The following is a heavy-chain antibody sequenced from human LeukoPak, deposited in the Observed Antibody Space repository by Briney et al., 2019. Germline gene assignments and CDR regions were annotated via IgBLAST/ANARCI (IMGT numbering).Heavy chain of an antibody. Sequence: VASVKVACKASGGTFSSYAISWVRQAPGQGLEWTGGIIPIFGTANYAQKFQGRVTITADESTSTAYMELSSLRSEDTAVYYCASGSGSYYDYWGQGTLVTVSS. D-gene: IGHD1-26*01. CDR1: GGTFSSYA. J-gene: IGHJ4*02. CDR2: IIPIFGTA. V-gene: IGHV1-69*13. CDR3: ASGSGSYYDY.